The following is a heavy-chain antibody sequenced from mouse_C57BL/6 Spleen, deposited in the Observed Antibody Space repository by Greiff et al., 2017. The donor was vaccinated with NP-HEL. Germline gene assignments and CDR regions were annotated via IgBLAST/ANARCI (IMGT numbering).Heavy chain of an antibody. D-gene: IGHD4-1*01. CDR2: IYPGDGDT. CDR3: ARGWEGYFDY. J-gene: IGHJ2*01. V-gene: IGHV1-80*01. CDR1: GYAFSSYW. Sequence: QVHVKQSGAELVKPGASVKISCKASGYAFSSYWMNWVKQRPGKGLEWIGKIYPGDGDTNYNGKFKGKATLTADKSSSTAYMQLSSLTSEDSAVYFCARGWEGYFDYWGQGTTLTVSS.